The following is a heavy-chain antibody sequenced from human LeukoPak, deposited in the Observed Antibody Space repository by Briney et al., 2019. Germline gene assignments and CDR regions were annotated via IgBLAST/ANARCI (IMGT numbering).Heavy chain of an antibody. V-gene: IGHV4-39*07. CDR1: GDPISNTNYY. J-gene: IGHJ5*02. CDR2: IYHSGST. D-gene: IGHD4-11*01. Sequence: PSETLSLTCTVSGDPISNTNYYWGWIRQPPGKGLEWIGSIYHSGSTYYNPSLKSRVTISVDTSKNQFSLKLSSVTAADTAVYYCARDSGMLGDYSIHNWFDPWGQGTLVTVSS. CDR3: ARDSGMLGDYSIHNWFDP.